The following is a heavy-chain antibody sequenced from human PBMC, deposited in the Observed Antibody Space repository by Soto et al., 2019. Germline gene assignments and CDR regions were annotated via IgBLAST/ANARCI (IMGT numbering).Heavy chain of an antibody. D-gene: IGHD6-19*01. V-gene: IGHV3-74*01. CDR2: INSDGSST. CDR1: GFTFSSYW. J-gene: IGHJ4*02. CDR3: AKDHPSNGWPALDH. Sequence: GGSLRLSCAASGFTFSSYWMHWVRQAPGKGLVWVSRINSDGSSTSYADSVKGRFTISRDNAKNTLYLQMNSLRADDTATYYCAKDHPSNGWPALDHWGQGTLVTFSS.